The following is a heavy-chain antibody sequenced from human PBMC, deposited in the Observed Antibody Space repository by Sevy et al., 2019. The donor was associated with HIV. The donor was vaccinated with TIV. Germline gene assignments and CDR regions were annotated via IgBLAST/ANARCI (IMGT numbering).Heavy chain of an antibody. CDR1: GYNFSGYW. CDR3: ARSSFYYDNSGFYPFDF. Sequence: GESLKISCKGSGYNFSGYWVGWVRHMPGKGLEWMGIIYPTDSHIIYSPSLQGQVTISVDKSITTAYLQWRSLQTSDTAMYYCARSSFYYDNSGFYPFDFWGQGTLVTVSS. D-gene: IGHD3-22*01. V-gene: IGHV5-51*01. CDR2: IYPTDSHI. J-gene: IGHJ4*02.